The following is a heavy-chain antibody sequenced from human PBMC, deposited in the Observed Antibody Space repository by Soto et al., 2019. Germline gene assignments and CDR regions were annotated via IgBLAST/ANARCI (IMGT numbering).Heavy chain of an antibody. CDR2: IYHSGST. CDR3: AAGGGLPRYY. Sequence: PSETLSLTCAVSGGSISSGGYSWSWIRQPPGKGLEWIGYIYHSGSTYYNPSLKSRVTISVDRSKNQFSLKLSSVTAADTAVYYWAAGGGLPRYYWGQGTLVTVSS. V-gene: IGHV4-30-2*01. D-gene: IGHD5-12*01. J-gene: IGHJ4*02. CDR1: GGSISSGGYS.